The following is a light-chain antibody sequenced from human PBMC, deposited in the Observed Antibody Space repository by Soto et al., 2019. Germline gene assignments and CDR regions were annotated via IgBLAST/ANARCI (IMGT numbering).Light chain of an antibody. V-gene: IGLV2-23*02. CDR1: SGDVGGYNL. Sequence: QSALTQPASVSGSPGQSITIPCTGTSGDVGGYNLVSWYQQHPGKAPKLMIYEVTERPSGVSNRFSGSKSGNTASLTISGLQPHDEADYYCCSYAGNSEVFGTGTKLTVL. CDR3: CSYAGNSEV. J-gene: IGLJ1*01. CDR2: EVT.